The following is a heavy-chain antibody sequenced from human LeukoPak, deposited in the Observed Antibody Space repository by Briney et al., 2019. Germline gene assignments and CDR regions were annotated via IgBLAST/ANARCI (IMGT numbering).Heavy chain of an antibody. CDR2: ISFDGSNK. CDR1: GFTFSSYA. Sequence: GGSLRLSCGASGFTFSSYAMHWVRQAPGKGLEWAAVISFDGSNKYYADSVEGRFTISRDNSKNTLYLQMNSLRVEDTAVYYCAKDRGVYDSSGPFDHWGQGTLVTVSS. D-gene: IGHD3-22*01. CDR3: AKDRGVYDSSGPFDH. J-gene: IGHJ4*02. V-gene: IGHV3-30*18.